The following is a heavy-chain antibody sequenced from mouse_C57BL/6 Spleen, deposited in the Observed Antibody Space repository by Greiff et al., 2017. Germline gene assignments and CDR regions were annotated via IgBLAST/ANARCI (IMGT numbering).Heavy chain of an antibody. CDR1: GYTFTSYW. Sequence: QVQLQQPGAALVMPGASVKLSCKASGYTFTSYWMHWVKQRPGQGLEWIGEIDPSDSYTNYNQKFKGKSTLTVDKSSSTAYMQLSSLTSEDSAVYYCARGNYGKDYLDYWGQGTTLTVSS. D-gene: IGHD1-1*01. CDR2: IDPSDSYT. J-gene: IGHJ2*01. V-gene: IGHV1-69*01. CDR3: ARGNYGKDYLDY.